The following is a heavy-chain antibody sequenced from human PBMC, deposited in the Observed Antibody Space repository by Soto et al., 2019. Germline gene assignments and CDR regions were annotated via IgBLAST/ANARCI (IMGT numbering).Heavy chain of an antibody. CDR1: GGSISSSSYY. CDR3: AGHSMATWYYGMDV. V-gene: IGHV4-39*01. Sequence: PSETLSLTCTVSGGSISSSSYYWGWIRQPPGKGLEWIGSIYYSGSTYYNPSLKSRVTISVDTSKNQFSLKLSSVTAADTAVYYCAGHSMATWYYGMDVWGQGTTVTVSS. CDR2: IYYSGST. J-gene: IGHJ6*02. D-gene: IGHD5-12*01.